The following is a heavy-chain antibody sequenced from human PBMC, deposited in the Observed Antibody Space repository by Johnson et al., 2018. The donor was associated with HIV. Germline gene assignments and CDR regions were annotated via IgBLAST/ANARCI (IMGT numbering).Heavy chain of an antibody. D-gene: IGHD4-17*01. J-gene: IGHJ3*02. V-gene: IGHV3-11*04. Sequence: QVQLVESGGGLVKPGGSLRLSCAASGFTFSDYYMSWIRQAPGKGLEWFSFISSSGDIIRYADSVKGRFTISRDNAKNSLILQMNSLRDEDTAVYYCARRTVTALFDIWGQGTMVTVSS. CDR2: ISSSGDII. CDR1: GFTFSDYY. CDR3: ARRTVTALFDI.